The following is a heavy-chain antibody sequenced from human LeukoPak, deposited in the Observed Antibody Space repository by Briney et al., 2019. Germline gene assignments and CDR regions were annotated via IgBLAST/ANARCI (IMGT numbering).Heavy chain of an antibody. Sequence: PGGSLRLSCAASGFTFSSYAMHWVRQAPGKGLEWVAVIWYDGSNKYYADSVKGRFTISRDNSKNTLYLQMNSLRAEDTAVYYCARVGRGYSYGYPFDYWGQGTLVTVSS. CDR1: GFTFSSYA. J-gene: IGHJ4*02. CDR3: ARVGRGYSYGYPFDY. V-gene: IGHV3-33*08. D-gene: IGHD5-18*01. CDR2: IWYDGSNK.